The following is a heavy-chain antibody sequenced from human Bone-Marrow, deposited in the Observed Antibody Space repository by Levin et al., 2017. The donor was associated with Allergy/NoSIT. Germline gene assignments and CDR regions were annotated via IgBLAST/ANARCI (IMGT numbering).Heavy chain of an antibody. D-gene: IGHD4-17*01. J-gene: IGHJ4*02. CDR1: DGSISSNTYF. V-gene: IGHV4-39*02. CDR3: ARFYGRPPQNFDS. CDR2: MNHRGNT. Sequence: NASETLSLTCTVSDGSISSNTYFWGWIRQPPGKGLEWIGNMNHRGNTYYNPSLKSRVTISVDTSKNHFSLRLNSVTAADTAVYSCARFYGRPPQNFDSWGQGTLVIVSS.